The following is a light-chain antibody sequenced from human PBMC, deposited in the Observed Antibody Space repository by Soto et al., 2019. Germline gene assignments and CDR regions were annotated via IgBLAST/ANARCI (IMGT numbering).Light chain of an antibody. J-gene: IGKJ1*01. CDR1: QTISSW. CDR3: QHYNSYPEA. Sequence: IQMTQSPSTLYGSLGDRVTITCRASQTISSWLAWYQQKPGKAPKLLIYKASTLKSGVPSRFSGSGSGTEVTITISSLKQDDGATYYCQHYNSYPEAFGQGTKVDIK. CDR2: KAS. V-gene: IGKV1-5*03.